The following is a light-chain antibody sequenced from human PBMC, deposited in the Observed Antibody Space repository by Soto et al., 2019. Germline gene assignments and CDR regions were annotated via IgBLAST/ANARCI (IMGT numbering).Light chain of an antibody. V-gene: IGKV1-39*01. CDR2: GAS. CDR3: THSFSPFLA. Sequence: SEMTRSASALSAAVGDRVTVACRAGQASRCWWAWYQQKPGKAPKLLIYGASNLQSGVPSRPTGRGSRTDFTPTIRSLQLHDFAPYLCTHSFSPFLALGAGTKVDIK. J-gene: IGKJ4*01. CDR1: QASRCW.